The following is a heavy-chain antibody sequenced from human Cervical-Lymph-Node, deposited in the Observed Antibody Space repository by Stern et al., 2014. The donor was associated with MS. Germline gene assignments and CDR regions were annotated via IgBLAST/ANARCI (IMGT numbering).Heavy chain of an antibody. J-gene: IGHJ5*01. CDR2: MNPDSGDT. CDR1: GYTFTSDD. Sequence: VQLVESGAEVRKPGASVKVSCKASGYTFTSDDINWVRQAPGQGIEWMGWMNPDSGDTGFAQKFQGRVTMNRDTSITTAFMELSNLRSDDTAVYYCTKAWDSWGPGTLIIVSS. V-gene: IGHV1-8*01. CDR3: TKAWDS.